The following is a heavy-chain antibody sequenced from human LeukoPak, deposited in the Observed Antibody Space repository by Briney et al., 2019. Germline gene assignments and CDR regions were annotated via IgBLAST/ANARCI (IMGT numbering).Heavy chain of an antibody. D-gene: IGHD3-22*01. CDR2: ISGSGGST. J-gene: IGHJ4*02. CDR1: GFTFSSYS. V-gene: IGHV3-23*01. CDR3: AKGNSGYYPYYFDY. Sequence: PGGSLRLSCAASGFTFSSYSMNWVRQAPGKGLEWVSAISGSGGSTYYADSVKGRFTISRDNSKNTLYLQMNSLRAEDTAVYYCAKGNSGYYPYYFDYWGQGTLVTVSS.